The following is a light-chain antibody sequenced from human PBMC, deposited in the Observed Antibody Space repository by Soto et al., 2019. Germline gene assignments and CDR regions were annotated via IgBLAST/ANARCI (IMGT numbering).Light chain of an antibody. CDR3: QQYGSSPT. CDR1: QTVTSGY. V-gene: IGKV3-20*01. CDR2: GAS. Sequence: EIVLTQSPDTLSLSPGERATLSCRASQTVTSGYLAWYQQKPGQAPRLLIYGASSRATGIPDRFSGSGSGTDFTLTISRLEPEDFAVYYCQQYGSSPTFGQGTRLENK. J-gene: IGKJ5*01.